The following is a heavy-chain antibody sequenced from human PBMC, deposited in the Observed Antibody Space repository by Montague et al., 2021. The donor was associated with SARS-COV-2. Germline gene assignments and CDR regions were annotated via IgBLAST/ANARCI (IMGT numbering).Heavy chain of an antibody. V-gene: IGHV4-4*02. D-gene: IGHD6-19*01. Sequence: SETLSLTCAVSGGSISSSNWWSWVRQPPGKGLEWIGEIYHSGSTNYNPSLNSRVTISVDKSKNQFSLKLSSVTAADTAVYYCARDRGSSGWSEAFDIWGQGTMVTVSS. CDR1: GGSISSSNW. J-gene: IGHJ3*02. CDR3: ARDRGSSGWSEAFDI. CDR2: IYHSGST.